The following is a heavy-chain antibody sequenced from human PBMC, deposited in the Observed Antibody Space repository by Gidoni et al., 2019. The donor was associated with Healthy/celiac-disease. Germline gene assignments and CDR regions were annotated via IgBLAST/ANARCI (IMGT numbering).Heavy chain of an antibody. CDR2: INQDGSEK. CDR3: AREDGEDYGDYHPGPVPFDY. CDR1: VLTFSSYW. D-gene: IGHD4-17*01. Sequence: EVQLVESGGGLVQPGGPLRLPCAASVLTFSSYWMSWVRQAPGKGLEWVANINQDGSEKYYVDSVKGRFTISRDNAKNSLYLQMNSLRAEDTAVYYCAREDGEDYGDYHPGPVPFDYWGQGTLVTVSS. V-gene: IGHV3-7*03. J-gene: IGHJ4*02.